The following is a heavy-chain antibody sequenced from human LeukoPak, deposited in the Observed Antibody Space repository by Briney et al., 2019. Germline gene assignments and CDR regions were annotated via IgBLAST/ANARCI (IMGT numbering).Heavy chain of an antibody. D-gene: IGHD5-24*01. CDR2: IYYSGST. CDR3: ARDLTGLRRLQSN. Sequence: SETLSLTCTVSGGSISSYYWSWIRQPPGKGLEWIGYIYYSGSTNYNPFLKSRVTISVDTSKNQFSLKLSSVTAADTAVYYCARDLTGLRRLQSNWGQGTLVTVSS. J-gene: IGHJ4*02. CDR1: GGSISSYY. V-gene: IGHV4-59*01.